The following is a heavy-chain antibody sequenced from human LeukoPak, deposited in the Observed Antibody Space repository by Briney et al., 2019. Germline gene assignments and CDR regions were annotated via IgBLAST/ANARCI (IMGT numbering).Heavy chain of an antibody. V-gene: IGHV3-21*01. D-gene: IGHD6-13*01. CDR3: ARGRIAAAATLFY. CDR1: GFTFSSYS. Sequence: GGSLRLSCAASGFTFSSYSMNWVRQAPGKGLEWVSSISSSSSHIYYADSVKGRFTISRDNAKNSLYLQMNSLRAEDTAVYYCARGRIAAAATLFYWGQGTLVTVSS. CDR2: ISSSSSHI. J-gene: IGHJ4*02.